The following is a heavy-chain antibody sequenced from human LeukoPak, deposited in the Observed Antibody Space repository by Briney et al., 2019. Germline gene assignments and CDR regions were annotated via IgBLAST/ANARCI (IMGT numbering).Heavy chain of an antibody. J-gene: IGHJ4*02. CDR1: GYSFNDYY. D-gene: IGHD3-9*01. V-gene: IGHV1-2*02. CDR2: INPNSGRT. CDR3: ARDYSDVLTGYHHF. Sequence: ASVKVSCKTSGYSFNDYYVHWVRQAPGQGLEWMGWINPNSGRTYYAPKFLGRVTLTTDTSITTAYMDLSSLISGDTALYYCARDYSDVLTGYHHFWGQGTLVTVSS.